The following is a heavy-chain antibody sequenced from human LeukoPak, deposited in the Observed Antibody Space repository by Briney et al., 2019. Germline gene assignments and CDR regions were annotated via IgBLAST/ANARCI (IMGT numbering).Heavy chain of an antibody. V-gene: IGHV3-23*01. Sequence: GGSLILSWAASGFSFSDPAMTWVRQAPGKGRGGVSGITGSGGITYYADSVKGRFTISRDNSKNTLFLQMSSLRAEDTALYYCARDRHWGAFDIWGQGTMVTVSS. J-gene: IGHJ3*02. CDR2: ITGSGGIT. CDR1: GFSFSDPA. CDR3: ARDRHWGAFDI. D-gene: IGHD7-27*01.